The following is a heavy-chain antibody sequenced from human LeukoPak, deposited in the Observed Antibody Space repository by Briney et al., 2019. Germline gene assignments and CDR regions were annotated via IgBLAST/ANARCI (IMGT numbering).Heavy chain of an antibody. J-gene: IGHJ4*02. CDR3: ARDKEAGATLHFDY. V-gene: IGHV1-2*02. CDR1: GYTFTGYY. CDR2: INPNSGGT. Sequence: GASVKVSCKASGYTFTGYYMHWVRQAPGQGLEWMGWINPNSGGTNYAQKFQGRVTMTRDTSISTAYMELSRLRSDDTAVYYCARDKEAGATLHFDYWGQGTLVTVSS. D-gene: IGHD1-26*01.